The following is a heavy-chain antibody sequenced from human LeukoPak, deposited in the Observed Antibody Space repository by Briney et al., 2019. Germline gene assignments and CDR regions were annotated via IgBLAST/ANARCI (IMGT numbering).Heavy chain of an antibody. CDR1: GFTSSSYG. Sequence: GGSLRLSCAASGFTSSSYGMSSVRPTPQKGLERVSAISGSGGITYYADAVKGRFTISRDNSKNTLYLQMNSLRAEDTAVYYCAKGDRGIAAAGAAEYFQHWGQGTLVTVSS. D-gene: IGHD6-13*01. J-gene: IGHJ1*01. CDR2: ISGSGGIT. CDR3: AKGDRGIAAAGAAEYFQH. V-gene: IGHV3-23*01.